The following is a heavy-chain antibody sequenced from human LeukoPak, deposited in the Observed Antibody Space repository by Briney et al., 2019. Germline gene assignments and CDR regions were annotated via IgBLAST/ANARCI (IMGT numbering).Heavy chain of an antibody. CDR2: IRSSSSYI. Sequence: PGGSLRLSCAASGFTFSSYSMNWVRQAPGKGLEWVSSIRSSSSYIYYADSVKGRFTISRDNAKNSLYLQMNSLRAEDTAVYYCARESQGYCSSTSCYALGAFDIWGQGTMVTVSS. D-gene: IGHD2-2*01. V-gene: IGHV3-21*01. CDR3: ARESQGYCSSTSCYALGAFDI. J-gene: IGHJ3*02. CDR1: GFTFSSYS.